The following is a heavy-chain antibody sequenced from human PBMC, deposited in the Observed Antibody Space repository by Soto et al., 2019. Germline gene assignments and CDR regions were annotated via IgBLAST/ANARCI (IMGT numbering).Heavy chain of an antibody. V-gene: IGHV3-23*01. J-gene: IGHJ4*02. CDR1: GFTFSSYA. Sequence: EVQLLESGGGLVQPGGSLSLSCAASGFTFSSYAMRWVRQAPVKGLEWVSAISGSGGSTYYAASVKGRFTISRDNSKNTLYLQMNSLRAEDTAVYYCARRGSGSYYDYWGQGTLVTVSS. D-gene: IGHD1-26*01. CDR2: ISGSGGST. CDR3: ARRGSGSYYDY.